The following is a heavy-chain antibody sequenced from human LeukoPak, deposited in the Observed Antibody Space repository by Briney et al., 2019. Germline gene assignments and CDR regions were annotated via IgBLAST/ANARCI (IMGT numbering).Heavy chain of an antibody. Sequence: PSETLSLTCTVSGGSISGYYWSWIRQPPGKGLEWIGYMYYSGSTNCNPSFKSRVTISVDTSKNQFSLRLSSVTAADTALYYCARQPPTWEPLRPPSSHLDSWGQGTLVTVSS. CDR2: MYYSGST. D-gene: IGHD1-26*01. CDR1: GGSISGYY. V-gene: IGHV4-59*08. CDR3: ARQPPTWEPLRPPSSHLDS. J-gene: IGHJ4*02.